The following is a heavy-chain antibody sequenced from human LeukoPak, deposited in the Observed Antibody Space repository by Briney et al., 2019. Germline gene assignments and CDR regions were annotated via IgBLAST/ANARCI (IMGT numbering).Heavy chain of an antibody. J-gene: IGHJ4*02. Sequence: TGGSLRLSCAASGFTFSIYSMNWVRQAPGKGLEWVSSISSSSSYIYYADSVKGRFTISRDNAKNSLYLQMNSLRAEDTAVYYCARAGDRITIFGVVIPFNYWGQGTLVTVSS. D-gene: IGHD3-3*01. V-gene: IGHV3-21*01. CDR1: GFTFSIYS. CDR3: ARAGDRITIFGVVIPFNY. CDR2: ISSSSSYI.